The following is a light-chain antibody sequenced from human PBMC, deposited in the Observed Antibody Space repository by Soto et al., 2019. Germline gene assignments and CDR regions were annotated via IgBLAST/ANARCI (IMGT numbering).Light chain of an antibody. CDR1: QSISSI. CDR2: VAS. CDR3: QQYLSWPPT. J-gene: IGKJ1*01. V-gene: IGKV3-15*01. Sequence: EIVMTQSPATLSVSPGETATLSCRASQSISSILAWYQQKPGQAPRLLISVASTRATGVPVRFSGTGSGTEFTLTISSLQSEDFAVYYCQQYLSWPPTFGQGTKVEIK.